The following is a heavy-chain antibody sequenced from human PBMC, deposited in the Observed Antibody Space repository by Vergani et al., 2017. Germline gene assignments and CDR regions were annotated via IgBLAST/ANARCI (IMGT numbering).Heavy chain of an antibody. D-gene: IGHD3-10*01. CDR2: IRGSGGDGGT. Sequence: EVQLLESGGGLVQPGGSLRLSCAASGFAFRNYAMSWVRQAPGKALEWVSSIRGSGGDGGTYYAESVKGRFTISGDTSRNTVYLQMNSLRAEDTAVYYCARDMTAMIRGHIPPDHWGQGTLVTVSS. V-gene: IGHV3-23*01. CDR1: GFAFRNYA. CDR3: ARDMTAMIRGHIPPDH. J-gene: IGHJ4*02.